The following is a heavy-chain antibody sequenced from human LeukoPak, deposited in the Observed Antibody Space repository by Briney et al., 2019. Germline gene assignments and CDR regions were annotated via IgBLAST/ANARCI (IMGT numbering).Heavy chain of an antibody. J-gene: IGHJ6*03. CDR1: GFTFSSYS. CDR2: ISSSSSTL. V-gene: IGHV3-48*01. D-gene: IGHD5-12*01. CDR3: ARGVASVHYYYYYMDV. Sequence: GGSLRLSCAASGFTFSSYSMNWVRQAPGKGLEWISYISSSSSTLYYADSVKGRFTISRDNAKNSLYLQMNSLRAEDTAVYYCARGVASVHYYYYYMDVWGKGTTVTVSS.